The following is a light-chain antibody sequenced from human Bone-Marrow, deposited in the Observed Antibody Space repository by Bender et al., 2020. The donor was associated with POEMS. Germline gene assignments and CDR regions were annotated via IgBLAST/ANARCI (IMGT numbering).Light chain of an antibody. J-gene: IGLJ3*02. V-gene: IGLV3-21*02. CDR2: DFS. CDR3: QTWDSTTAAV. Sequence: SYVLTQPPSVSVAPGQTATFTCGGNNVGSKSVHWYQQRPGQAPVLVVYDFSDRPSGIPGRFSGSNSGDTAALTISGTQPMDDADYYCQTWDSTTAAVFGGGTKLTVL. CDR1: NVGSKS.